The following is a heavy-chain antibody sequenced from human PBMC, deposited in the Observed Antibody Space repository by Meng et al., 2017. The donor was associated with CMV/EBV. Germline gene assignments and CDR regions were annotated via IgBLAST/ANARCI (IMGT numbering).Heavy chain of an antibody. CDR3: ARNPITMVRGVIRVAAFDI. J-gene: IGHJ3*02. CDR1: GYSISSGYY. CDR2: IYHSGST. V-gene: IGHV4-38-2*02. D-gene: IGHD3-10*01. Sequence: SETLSLTCTVSGYSISSGYYWGWTRQPPGKGLEWIGSIYHSGSTYYNPSLKSRVTISVDTSKNQFSLKLSSVTAADTAVYYCARNPITMVRGVIRVAAFDIWGQGTMVTVSS.